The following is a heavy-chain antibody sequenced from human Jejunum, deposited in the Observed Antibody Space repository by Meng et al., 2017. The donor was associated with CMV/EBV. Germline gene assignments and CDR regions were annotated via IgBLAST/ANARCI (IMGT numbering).Heavy chain of an antibody. V-gene: IGHV1-69*05. CDR3: TKVPWGFPFDF. CDR1: GGTFSTCA. Sequence: SGGTFSTCAVSWVRQAPGQGLEWVGGIISKLGTANYAQKFQGRVTITTDESTSTAYMELGSLRSEDTAVYYCTKVPWGFPFDFWGQGTVVTVSS. J-gene: IGHJ3*01. CDR2: IISKLGTA. D-gene: IGHD3-16*01.